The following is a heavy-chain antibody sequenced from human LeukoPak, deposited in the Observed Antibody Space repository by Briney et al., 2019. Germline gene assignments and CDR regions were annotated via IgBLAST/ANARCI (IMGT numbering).Heavy chain of an antibody. V-gene: IGHV1-18*01. Sequence: ASVKVSCKASGYTFTSYGISWVRQAPGQGLEWMGWISAYNGNTNYAQKLQGRVTMTTDTSTSTAYMELKSLISDDTAVYYCARAEEETSEVRAGGEAFDIWGQGTVVTVSS. D-gene: IGHD1-14*01. CDR1: GYTFTSYG. CDR2: ISAYNGNT. J-gene: IGHJ3*02. CDR3: ARAEEETSEVRAGGEAFDI.